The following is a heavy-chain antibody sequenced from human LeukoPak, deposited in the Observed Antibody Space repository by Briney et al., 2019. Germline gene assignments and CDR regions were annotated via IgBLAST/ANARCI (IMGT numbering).Heavy chain of an antibody. V-gene: IGHV1-2*04. CDR3: AREGLAYGGNSDAFDI. J-gene: IGHJ3*02. Sequence: GASVKVSCKASGYTFTGYYMHWVRQAPGQGLEWMGWINPNSGGTNYAQKFQGWVTMTRDTSISTAYMELSRLRSDDTAVYYCAREGLAYGGNSDAFDIWGQGTMVTVSS. D-gene: IGHD4-23*01. CDR1: GYTFTGYY. CDR2: INPNSGGT.